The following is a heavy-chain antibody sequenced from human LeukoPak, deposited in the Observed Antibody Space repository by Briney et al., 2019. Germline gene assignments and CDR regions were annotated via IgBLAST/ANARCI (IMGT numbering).Heavy chain of an antibody. J-gene: IGHJ4*02. CDR2: ISSSSSII. D-gene: IGHD5-18*01. CDR3: ARSRDVYSYGYAY. CDR1: GFTFSSSN. V-gene: IGHV3-48*01. Sequence: GGSLRLSCTASGFTFSSSNMNWVRQAPGKGLEWVSYISSSSSIIYYADSVKGRFTISRDNAKNSLYLQMNSLRAEDTAVYYCARSRDVYSYGYAYWGQGTLVTVSS.